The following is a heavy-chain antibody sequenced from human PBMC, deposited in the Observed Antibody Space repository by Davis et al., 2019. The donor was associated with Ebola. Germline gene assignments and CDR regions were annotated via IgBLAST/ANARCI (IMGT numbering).Heavy chain of an antibody. CDR3: ARLTSYYYYGMDV. CDR1: GGSISSSSYY. Sequence: ETLSLTCTVSGGSISSSSYYWGWIRQPPGKGLEWIGSIYYSGSTYYNPSLKSRVTISVDTSKNQFSLKLSSVTAADTAVYYCARLTSYYYYGMDVWGQGTTVTVSS. V-gene: IGHV4-39*01. CDR2: IYYSGST. J-gene: IGHJ6*02.